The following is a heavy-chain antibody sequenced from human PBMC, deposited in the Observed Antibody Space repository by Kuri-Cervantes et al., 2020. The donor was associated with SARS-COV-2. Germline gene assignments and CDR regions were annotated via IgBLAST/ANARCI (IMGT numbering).Heavy chain of an antibody. CDR1: GFTFSSYA. CDR3: ASSPVAAPFGAFDI. CDR2: ISYDGSNK. J-gene: IGHJ3*02. V-gene: IGHV3-30-3*01. Sequence: GGSLRLSCAASGFTFSSYAMHWVRQAPGKRLEWVAVISYDGSNKYYADSVKGPFTISKDNSKNTLYLQTNSLRAEDTAVYYCASSPVAAPFGAFDIWGQGTMVTVSS. D-gene: IGHD6-19*01.